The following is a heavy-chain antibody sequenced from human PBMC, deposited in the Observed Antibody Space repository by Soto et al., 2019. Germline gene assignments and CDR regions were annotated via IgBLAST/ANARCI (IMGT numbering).Heavy chain of an antibody. Sequence: GESLKISCKGSGYSFTSYWIGWVRQMPGKGLEWMGSIYPGDSDTRYSPSFQGQVTISADKSISTAYLQWSSLKASDTAMYYCASHQLSRGYYYYYGMDVWGQGTTVTVSS. J-gene: IGHJ6*02. CDR1: GYSFTSYW. CDR3: ASHQLSRGYYYYYGMDV. CDR2: IYPGDSDT. V-gene: IGHV5-51*01. D-gene: IGHD2-2*01.